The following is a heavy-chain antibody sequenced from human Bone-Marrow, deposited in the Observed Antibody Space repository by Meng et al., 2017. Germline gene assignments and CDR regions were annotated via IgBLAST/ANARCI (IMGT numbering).Heavy chain of an antibody. J-gene: IGHJ4*02. D-gene: IGHD5-18*01. CDR3: ARDFRWGENNYGYRPGFDY. CDR2: INPSGGST. CDR1: GYTLITYY. V-gene: IGHV1-46*01. Sequence: QVQLVQAGVEKKRHAASLKVSCKASGYTLITYYMHWGRQPPGQELEWMGVINPSGGSTNYAQKFKGRVTMTRDTSTSTVYMELSSLRSEDTAVYFCARDFRWGENNYGYRPGFDYWGQGTLVTVSS.